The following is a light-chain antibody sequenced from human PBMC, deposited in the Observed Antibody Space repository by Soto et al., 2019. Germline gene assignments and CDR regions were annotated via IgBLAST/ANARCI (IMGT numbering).Light chain of an antibody. CDR3: QQYSSSPLT. Sequence: MTQSPATVSVSPGESATLSCRASQNIYYNVAWYQHRPGQAPRLLIYGASSRATGIPDRFSGSGSGTDFTLTISRLEPEDFAVYYCQQYSSSPLTFGGGTKVDIK. V-gene: IGKV3-20*01. CDR1: QNIYYN. CDR2: GAS. J-gene: IGKJ4*01.